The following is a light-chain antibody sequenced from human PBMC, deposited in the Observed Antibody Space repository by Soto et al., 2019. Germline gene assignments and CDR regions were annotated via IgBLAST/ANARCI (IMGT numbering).Light chain of an antibody. J-gene: IGKJ3*01. CDR2: KAS. V-gene: IGKV1-5*03. Sequence: DIQMTQSPSTLSASVGDRVTITCRASQSISSWLAWYQQKPGKAPKLLIYKASSLESGVPSRFSGSGSGTEFTLTISSLQPDDFATYYCQQYNSYPFTFGPVTKVDI. CDR1: QSISSW. CDR3: QQYNSYPFT.